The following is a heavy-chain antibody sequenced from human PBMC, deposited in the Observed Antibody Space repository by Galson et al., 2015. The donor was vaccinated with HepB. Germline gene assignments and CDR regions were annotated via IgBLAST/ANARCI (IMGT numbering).Heavy chain of an antibody. V-gene: IGHV3-30-3*01. D-gene: IGHD2-2*01. CDR3: ARGGGYCSSTSCYVAWFDP. J-gene: IGHJ5*02. Sequence: SLRLSCAASGFTFSSYAMHWVRQAPGKGLEWVAVISYDGSNKYYADSVKGRFTISRDNSKNTLYLQMNSLRAEDTAVYYCARGGGYCSSTSCYVAWFDPWGQGTLVTVSS. CDR2: ISYDGSNK. CDR1: GFTFSSYA.